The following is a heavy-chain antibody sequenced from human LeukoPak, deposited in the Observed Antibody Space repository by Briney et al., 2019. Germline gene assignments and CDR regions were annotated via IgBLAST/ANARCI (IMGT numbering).Heavy chain of an antibody. J-gene: IGHJ4*02. Sequence: QPGGTLRPSCAVSGFTFDDYAMHWVRHVPGKGLEWVSGINWNSDSIGYADSVKGRFTTSRDNAKNSLYLQMNSLRAEDTAFYYCAINGGGDSGYGNFDYWGQGTLVTVSS. CDR3: AINGGGDSGYGNFDY. CDR1: GFTFDDYA. CDR2: INWNSDSI. D-gene: IGHD5-12*01. V-gene: IGHV3-9*01.